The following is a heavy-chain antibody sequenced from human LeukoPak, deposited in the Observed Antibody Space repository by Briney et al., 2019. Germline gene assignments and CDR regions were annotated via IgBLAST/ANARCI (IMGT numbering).Heavy chain of an antibody. V-gene: IGHV4-39*01. CDR3: ATGIAPYFSSSSHYFDY. Sequence: PSETLSLTCTVSGGSISSSSYYWGWIRQPPGKGLEWIGSIYYSGSTYYNPSLKSRVTISVDTSKNQFSLKLNSVAAADTAVYYCATGIAPYFSSSSHYFDYWGQGTLVTVSS. J-gene: IGHJ4*02. CDR2: IYYSGST. D-gene: IGHD6-6*01. CDR1: GGSISSSSYY.